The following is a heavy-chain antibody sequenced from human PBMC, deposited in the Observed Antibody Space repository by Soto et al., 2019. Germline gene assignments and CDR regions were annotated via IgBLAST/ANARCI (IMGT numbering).Heavy chain of an antibody. CDR1: GGTFNSYA. D-gene: IGHD3-22*01. CDR3: PRCGIRYHSIGYYLGIDGMDV. V-gene: IGHV1-69*12. CDR2: TIPMFSTT. Sequence: QVQLVQSGAEVKKPESSVRVSCKASGGTFNSYAITWVRQAPGQGLEWMGGTIPMFSTTNYAEKFQGRVTITADESTNTAYMELSSLRSEDTAVYYCPRCGIRYHSIGYYLGIDGMDVWGQGTTVIVSS. J-gene: IGHJ6*02.